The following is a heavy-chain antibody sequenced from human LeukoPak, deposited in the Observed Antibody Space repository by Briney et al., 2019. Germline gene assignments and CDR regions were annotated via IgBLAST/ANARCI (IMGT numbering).Heavy chain of an antibody. Sequence: GGSLRLSCAASGFTFSTYDMHWVRQATGKGLEWVSAIDTAGDTYYPGSVKGRFTISRENAKNSLYLQMNSLRAGDTAVYYCARVLTVRSGGYDAFDIWGQGTMVTVSS. CDR2: IDTAGDT. D-gene: IGHD6-25*01. CDR3: ARVLTVRSGGYDAFDI. V-gene: IGHV3-13*01. CDR1: GFTFSTYD. J-gene: IGHJ3*02.